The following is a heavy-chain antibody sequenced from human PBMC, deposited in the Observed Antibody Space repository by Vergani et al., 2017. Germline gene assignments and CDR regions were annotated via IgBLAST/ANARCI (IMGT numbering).Heavy chain of an antibody. CDR2: INPYSGAK. CDR1: GYSFTAFH. Sequence: QVQLVQSGTELKKSGASVRVSCTTSGYSFTAFHIHWVRQPPGQGLQWLGWINPYSGAKAYGQEFQGRVTMTWDTSLSTAYLNFNRVTSADTAMYFCARDFRVDVTAEFEYWGQGTLVIASS. D-gene: IGHD3-3*01. V-gene: IGHV1-2*02. J-gene: IGHJ4*02. CDR3: ARDFRVDVTAEFEY.